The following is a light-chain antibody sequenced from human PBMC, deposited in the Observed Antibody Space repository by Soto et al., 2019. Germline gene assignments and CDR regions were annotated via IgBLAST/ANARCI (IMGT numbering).Light chain of an antibody. CDR1: SSDIGAYNY. CDR2: EVS. CDR3: CSYAGSNNLI. V-gene: IGLV2-8*01. J-gene: IGLJ1*01. Sequence: QSALTQPPSASGSPGQSVTFSCTGTSSDIGAYNYVSWYQQYPGKAPKLMIFEVSKRPSGVPDRFSGSKSGNTASLTVSGLQAEDEADYYCCSYAGSNNLIFGTGTKLTVL.